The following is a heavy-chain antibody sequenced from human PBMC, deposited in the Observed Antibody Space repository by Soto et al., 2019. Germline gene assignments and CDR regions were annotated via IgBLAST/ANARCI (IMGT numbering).Heavy chain of an antibody. CDR2: IKQDGSEK. D-gene: IGHD6-13*01. CDR3: ARDGGSGYSSSWADWFEP. V-gene: IGHV3-7*01. J-gene: IGHJ5*02. CDR1: GFTFSSYW. Sequence: EVQLVESGGGLVQPGGSLRLSCAASGFTFSSYWMSWVRQAPGRGLEWVAKIKQDGSEKYYVDSVKGRFTISGENDKNPLYLQMNGLRAEDTAVYYCARDGGSGYSSSWADWFEPWGQGTLVTVSS.